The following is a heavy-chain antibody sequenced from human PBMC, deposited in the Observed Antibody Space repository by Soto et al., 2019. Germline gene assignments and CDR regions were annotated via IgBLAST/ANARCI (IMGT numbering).Heavy chain of an antibody. CDR3: ARYSGYDRVFDY. V-gene: IGHV4-59*01. CDR1: GGSISSYY. CDR2: IYYSGST. J-gene: IGHJ4*02. D-gene: IGHD5-12*01. Sequence: SETLSLTCTVSGGSISSYYWSWIRQPPGKGLEWIGYIYYSGSTNYNPSLKSRVTISVDTSKNQFSLKLSSVTAADTAVYYCARYSGYDRVFDYWGQGTLVTVSS.